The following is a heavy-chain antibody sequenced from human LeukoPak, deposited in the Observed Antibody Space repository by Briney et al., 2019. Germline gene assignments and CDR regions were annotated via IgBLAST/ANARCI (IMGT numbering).Heavy chain of an antibody. Sequence: GGSLRLSCAASGFTFSSYAMHWVRQAPGKGLEWVAVISYDGSNKYYADSVKGRFTISRDNSKNTLYLQMNSLRAEDTAVYYCARSYYYDSSGYYYAEYFQHWGQGTLVTVSS. CDR1: GFTFSSYA. V-gene: IGHV3-30-3*01. CDR2: ISYDGSNK. CDR3: ARSYYYDSSGYYYAEYFQH. D-gene: IGHD3-22*01. J-gene: IGHJ1*01.